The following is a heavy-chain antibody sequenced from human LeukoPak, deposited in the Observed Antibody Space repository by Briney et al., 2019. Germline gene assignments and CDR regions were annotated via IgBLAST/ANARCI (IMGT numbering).Heavy chain of an antibody. V-gene: IGHV1-18*01. Sequence: ASVKVSCKASGYTFTSYGISWVRQAPGQGLEWMGWISAYNGNTNYAQKLQGRVTMTTDTSTTTAYMELRGLRSDDTAVYYCARRPSMENWFDPWGQGSLVTVSS. D-gene: IGHD6-6*01. CDR3: ARRPSMENWFDP. CDR2: ISAYNGNT. CDR1: GYTFTSYG. J-gene: IGHJ5*02.